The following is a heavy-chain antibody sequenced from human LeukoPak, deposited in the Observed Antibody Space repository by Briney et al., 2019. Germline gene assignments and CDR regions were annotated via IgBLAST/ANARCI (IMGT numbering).Heavy chain of an antibody. CDR3: ARERQGDY. J-gene: IGHJ4*02. CDR1: GYTFTAYY. Sequence: ASVKVSCKASGYTFTAYYIHWVRQAPGQGLEWVGWINPKNGSTKYAPSFQGRVTVTSDTSITTAYMEISSLTSDDTAVYFCARERQGDYWGQGTLVTVSS. V-gene: IGHV1-2*02. CDR2: INPKNGST.